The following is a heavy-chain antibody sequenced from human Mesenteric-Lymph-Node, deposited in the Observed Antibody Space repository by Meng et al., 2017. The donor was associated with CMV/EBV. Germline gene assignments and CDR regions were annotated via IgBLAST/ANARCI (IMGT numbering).Heavy chain of an antibody. Sequence: SETLSLTCAVYGGSFSGYYWSWIRQPPGKGLEWIGEINHSGSTNYNPSLKSRVTISVDTSKNQFSLELSSVTAADTAVYFCARDSPLSITPPANDAFDMWGQGTMVTVSS. CDR2: INHSGST. V-gene: IGHV4-34*01. CDR1: GGSFSGYY. J-gene: IGHJ3*02. CDR3: ARDSPLSITPPANDAFDM. D-gene: IGHD2/OR15-2a*01.